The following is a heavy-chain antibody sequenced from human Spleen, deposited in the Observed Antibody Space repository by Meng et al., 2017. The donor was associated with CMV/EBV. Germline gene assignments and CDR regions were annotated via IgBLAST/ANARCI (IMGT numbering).Heavy chain of an antibody. CDR2: ISSSSSYI. J-gene: IGHJ4*02. CDR3: ARQRKGVREAPNY. Sequence: SSGFTFSSYSMNWVRQAPGKGLEWVSSISSSSSYIYYADSVKGRFTISRDNAKNSLYLQMNSLRAEDTAVYYCARQRKGVREAPNYWGQGTLVTVSS. CDR1: GFTFSSYS. D-gene: IGHD3-10*01. V-gene: IGHV3-21*01.